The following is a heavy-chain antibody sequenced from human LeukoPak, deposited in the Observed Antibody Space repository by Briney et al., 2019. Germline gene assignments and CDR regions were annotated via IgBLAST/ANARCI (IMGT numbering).Heavy chain of an antibody. CDR1: GYTLTELS. V-gene: IGHV1-24*01. D-gene: IGHD3-10*01. CDR2: FDPEDGET. J-gene: IGHJ6*04. CDR3: ATRSSNAYGLIYYGMDV. Sequence: GASVKVSCKVSGYTLTELSMHWVRQAPGKGLEWMGGFDPEDGETIYAQKFQGRVTMTEDTSTDTAYMELSSLRSEDTAVYYCATRSSNAYGLIYYGMDVWGKGTTVTVSS.